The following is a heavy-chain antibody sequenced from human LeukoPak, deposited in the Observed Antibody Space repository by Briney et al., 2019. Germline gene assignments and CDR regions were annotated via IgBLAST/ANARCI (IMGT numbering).Heavy chain of an antibody. Sequence: GKSLRLSCAASGFTFDDYAMHWVRQAPGKGLEWVSGISWNSGSIGYADSVKGRFTISRENAKNSLYLQMNSLRAEDTALYYCAKSTEPPEDYYYGTDVWGQGTTVTVSS. CDR1: GFTFDDYA. CDR3: AKSTEPPEDYYYGTDV. CDR2: ISWNSGSI. V-gene: IGHV3-9*01. J-gene: IGHJ6*02. D-gene: IGHD1-14*01.